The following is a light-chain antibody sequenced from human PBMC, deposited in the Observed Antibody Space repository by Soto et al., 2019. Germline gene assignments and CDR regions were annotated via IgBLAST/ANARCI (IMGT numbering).Light chain of an antibody. CDR2: GNS. CDR3: QAYDSTRSVL. J-gene: IGLJ2*01. Sequence: QSVLTQPPSVSGAPGQRVTISCTGSRSNIGAGYHVHWYQPLPGTAPKLLIYGNSNRPSGVPDRFSGSKSGTSASLAITGLQAEDEAYYYCQAYDSTRSVLFGGGTKLTVL. V-gene: IGLV1-40*01. CDR1: RSNIGAGYH.